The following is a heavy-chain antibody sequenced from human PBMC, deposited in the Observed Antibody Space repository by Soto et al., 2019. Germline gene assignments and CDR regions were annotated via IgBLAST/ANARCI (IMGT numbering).Heavy chain of an antibody. Sequence: KASETLSLTCAVYGGSFSGYYWSWIRQPPGKGLEWIGEINHSGSTNYNPSLKSRVTISVDTSKNQFSLKLSSVTAADTAVYYCARGSWGSYYYYYGMDVWGQGTTVTVSS. CDR3: ARGSWGSYYYYYGMDV. CDR1: GGSFSGYY. CDR2: INHSGST. V-gene: IGHV4-34*01. D-gene: IGHD7-27*01. J-gene: IGHJ6*02.